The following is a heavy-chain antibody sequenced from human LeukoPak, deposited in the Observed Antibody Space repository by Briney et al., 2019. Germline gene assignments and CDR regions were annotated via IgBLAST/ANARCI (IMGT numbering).Heavy chain of an antibody. Sequence: GESLKISCKVAEYTFTNYWIGWVRQMPGKGLEWVGIIYLRDSDARYRPSFQDQVTISADKSTSTAYLQWSSLKASDIAMYYCATTLTNYCSSTSCYADHWGQGTLVTVSS. D-gene: IGHD2-2*01. CDR2: IYLRDSDA. CDR1: EYTFTNYW. J-gene: IGHJ4*01. CDR3: ATTLTNYCSSTSCYADH. V-gene: IGHV5-51*01.